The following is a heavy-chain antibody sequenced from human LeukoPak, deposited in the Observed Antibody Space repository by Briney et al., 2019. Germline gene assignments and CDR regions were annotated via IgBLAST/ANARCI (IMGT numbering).Heavy chain of an antibody. J-gene: IGHJ4*02. D-gene: IGHD1-26*01. Sequence: GGSLRLSCAASGFTFSDYYMSWIRQAPGKGLEWISYIGSSGTTIYDADSVKGRFTISRDNAKNSLYLQMNSLRAEDTAVYYCARAGYSGLTAFDYWGQGTLVTVSS. CDR2: IGSSGTTI. CDR1: GFTFSDYY. CDR3: ARAGYSGLTAFDY. V-gene: IGHV3-11*04.